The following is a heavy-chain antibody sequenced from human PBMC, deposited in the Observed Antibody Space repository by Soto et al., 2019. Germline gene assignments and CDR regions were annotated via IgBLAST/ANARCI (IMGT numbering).Heavy chain of an antibody. V-gene: IGHV1-18*01. Sequence: QVQLVQSGTEVKKPGASVKVSCKASGYTFNNYGFSWVRQAPGQGLEWVGWIGTHNGDTTYAQSFQGRVTMTIDTSTTTSYMELTSLTCDDTAVYFCARDWRGAEGFDPWGQGTLVIVSS. D-gene: IGHD3-3*01. CDR3: ARDWRGAEGFDP. CDR1: GYTFNNYG. CDR2: IGTHNGDT. J-gene: IGHJ5*02.